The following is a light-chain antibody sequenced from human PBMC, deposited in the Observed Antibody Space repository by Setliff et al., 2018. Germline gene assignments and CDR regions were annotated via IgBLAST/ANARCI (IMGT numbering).Light chain of an antibody. CDR1: SSNIGAGYD. CDR3: QSYDSSLSGYVV. J-gene: IGLJ2*01. V-gene: IGLV1-40*01. CDR2: ANS. Sequence: VLTQPPSVSGAPGQRVTISCTGSSSNIGAGYDVHWYQQLPGTAPKLPIYANSNRPSGVPDRFSGSKSGTSASLAITGLQAEDEADYYCQSYDSSLSGYVVFGGGTKVTVL.